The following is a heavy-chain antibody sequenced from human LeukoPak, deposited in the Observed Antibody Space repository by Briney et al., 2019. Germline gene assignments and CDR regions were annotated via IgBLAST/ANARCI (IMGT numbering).Heavy chain of an antibody. D-gene: IGHD1-26*01. V-gene: IGHV3-74*01. CDR1: GFTFSSYW. Sequence: PGGSLRLSCAASGFTFSSYWMHWVRQAPGRGVVWVSRINSDGCSTSYADSVKGRFTISRDKAKNTLYLQMNSLRAEDTAVYYCARGRVGATQDYRGQGTLVTVSS. CDR2: INSDGCST. J-gene: IGHJ4*02. CDR3: ARGRVGATQDY.